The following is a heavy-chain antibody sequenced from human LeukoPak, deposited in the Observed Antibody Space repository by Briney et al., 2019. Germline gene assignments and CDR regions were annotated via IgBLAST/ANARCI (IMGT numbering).Heavy chain of an antibody. J-gene: IGHJ4*02. Sequence: ASVKVSCKISEYSLSDLSIHWVREAPGEGLERMGGFDSENNKMVYSQKFQGRVTMTEDTSADTAYMELTSLRSEDTAVYFCATDRVYRSSGRSWGFFDYWGQGTLVIVSS. CDR3: ATDRVYRSSGRSWGFFDY. CDR1: EYSLSDLS. CDR2: FDSENNKM. V-gene: IGHV1-24*01. D-gene: IGHD6-19*01.